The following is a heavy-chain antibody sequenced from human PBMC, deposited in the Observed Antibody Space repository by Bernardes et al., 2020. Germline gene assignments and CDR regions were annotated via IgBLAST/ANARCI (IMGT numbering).Heavy chain of an antibody. CDR2: IYYSGST. CDR3: ARDLRDSSSWYGWFDP. CDR1: GGSISSYY. Sequence: SETLSLTCTVSGGSISSYYWSWIRQPPGKGLEWIGYIYYSGSTNYNPSLKSRVTISVDTSKNQFSLKLSSVTAADTAVYYCARDLRDSSSWYGWFDPWGQGTLVTVSS. D-gene: IGHD6-13*01. V-gene: IGHV4-59*01. J-gene: IGHJ5*02.